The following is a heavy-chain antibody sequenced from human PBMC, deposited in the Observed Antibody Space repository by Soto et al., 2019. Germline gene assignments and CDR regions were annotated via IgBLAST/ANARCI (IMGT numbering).Heavy chain of an antibody. Sequence: SETLYLTCTVSGGSISSYCWSWLRQPAGKRLEWIGRMYHTGTTDYNPSLKRRLSMSVDTSKNQFSLRLSSVTAADTALYYCARDVGYTGYEQGNPFDLWGQGTMVTVSS. CDR3: ARDVGYTGYEQGNPFDL. D-gene: IGHD5-12*01. CDR1: GGSISSYC. CDR2: MYHTGTT. V-gene: IGHV4-4*07. J-gene: IGHJ3*01.